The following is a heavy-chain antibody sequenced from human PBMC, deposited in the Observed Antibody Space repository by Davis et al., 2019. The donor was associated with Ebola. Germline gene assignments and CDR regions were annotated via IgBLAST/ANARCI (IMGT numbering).Heavy chain of an antibody. V-gene: IGHV3-74*01. CDR1: GFTFSNSW. D-gene: IGHD3-16*01. Sequence: GESLKISCAASGFTFSNSWMSWVRQGPGEGLVWVLHINRDGTTTNYADSVKGRFTISRDNAKNTLYLQMNSLRAEDTAVYYCMSLSGGSWGQGTLVTVSS. CDR3: MSLSGGS. J-gene: IGHJ5*02. CDR2: INRDGTTT.